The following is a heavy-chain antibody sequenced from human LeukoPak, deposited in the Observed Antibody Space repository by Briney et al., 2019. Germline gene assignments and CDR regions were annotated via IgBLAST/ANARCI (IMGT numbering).Heavy chain of an antibody. CDR2: LSGSAGGS. Sequence: GGSLRLSCGVSGITLSNYGMTWVRQAPGKGLEWVAGLSGSAGGSNYADSVKGRFTISRDNSKNTLFLQMDRLRAEDTAVYFCAKRGVVVRVFLVGFHREAYYFDSWGQGALVTVSS. CDR1: GITLSNYG. J-gene: IGHJ4*02. V-gene: IGHV3-23*01. D-gene: IGHD3-16*02. CDR3: AKRGVVVRVFLVGFHREAYYFDS.